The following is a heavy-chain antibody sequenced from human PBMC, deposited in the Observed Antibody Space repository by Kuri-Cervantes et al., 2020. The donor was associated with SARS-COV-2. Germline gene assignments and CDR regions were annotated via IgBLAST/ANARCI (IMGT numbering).Heavy chain of an antibody. J-gene: IGHJ4*02. D-gene: IGHD6-13*01. V-gene: IGHV1-18*01. CDR1: GYTFTSYS. CDR3: AATGYSNTWSRDVDY. Sequence: GGSLRLSCKASGYTFTSYSITWVRQAPGQGLEWMGWISPYNGKTYYAQNLQDRVTMTTDTSTSTAYMDLRNLRSDDTALYYCAATGYSNTWSRDVDYWGQGTLVTVSS. CDR2: ISPYNGKT.